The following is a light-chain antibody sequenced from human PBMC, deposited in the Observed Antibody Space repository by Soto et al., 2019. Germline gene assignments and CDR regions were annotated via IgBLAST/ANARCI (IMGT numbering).Light chain of an antibody. J-gene: IGKJ3*01. V-gene: IGKV4-1*01. CDR2: WAS. CDR1: ESALYSSVNKNY. Sequence: DIVMTQSPDSLAVSLGERATINCKSSESALYSSVNKNYLAWYQQKPGQPPRLLIHWASGRESRVPGRFSGGGSGTAFTLTISSLQAEDVAVYYCQQYFSAPFTFGPGTKVDIK. CDR3: QQYFSAPFT.